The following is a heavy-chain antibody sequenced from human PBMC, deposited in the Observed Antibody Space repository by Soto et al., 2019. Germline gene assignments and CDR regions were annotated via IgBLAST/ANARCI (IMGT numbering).Heavy chain of an antibody. Sequence: ASVKVSFKASGYTFTSYAMHWVRQAPGQRLEWMGWINAGNGNTKYSQKFQGRVTITRDTSASTAYMELSSLRSEDTAVYYCAENRDGSGSYYFDYWGQGTLVTVSS. CDR3: AENRDGSGSYYFDY. CDR1: GYTFTSYA. J-gene: IGHJ4*02. V-gene: IGHV1-3*01. CDR2: INAGNGNT. D-gene: IGHD3-10*01.